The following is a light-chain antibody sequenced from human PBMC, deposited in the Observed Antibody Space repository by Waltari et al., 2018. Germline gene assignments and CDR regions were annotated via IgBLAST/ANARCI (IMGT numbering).Light chain of an antibody. J-gene: IGKJ1*01. CDR3: QHHVRLPAT. CDR2: GAY. Sequence: IVLTQFQGTLSLSPGERATLSCRASQIVNTYLARYQQKPGQAPRLLIYGAYTRAAGIPDRFSGSGFGTDFSLTISRLEAEDFAVYYCQHHVRLPATFGQGTKVEIK. V-gene: IGKV3-20*01. CDR1: QIVNTY.